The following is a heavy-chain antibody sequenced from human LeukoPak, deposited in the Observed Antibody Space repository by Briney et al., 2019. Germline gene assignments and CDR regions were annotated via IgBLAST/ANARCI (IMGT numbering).Heavy chain of an antibody. D-gene: IGHD3-22*01. J-gene: IGHJ3*02. CDR1: GFTVSSNY. Sequence: GGSLRLSCAASGFTVSSNYMSWVRQAPGKGLEWVSVIYSGGSTYYADSVKGRFTISRDNSKNALYLQMNSLRAEDTAVYYRARVISRLSYYDSSGNYAFDIWGQGTMVTVSS. CDR3: ARVISRLSYYDSSGNYAFDI. V-gene: IGHV3-66*01. CDR2: IYSGGST.